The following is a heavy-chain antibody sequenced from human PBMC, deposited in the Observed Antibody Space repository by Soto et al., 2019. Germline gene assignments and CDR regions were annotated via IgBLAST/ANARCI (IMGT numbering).Heavy chain of an antibody. CDR3: ARDLGKAVAGTSRYYYGMDV. J-gene: IGHJ6*02. V-gene: IGHV4-59*01. D-gene: IGHD6-19*01. CDR2: IYYSGST. CDR1: GGSISSYY. Sequence: SETLSLSCTVSGGSISSYYWSWIRQPPGKGLEWIGYIYYSGSTNYNPSLKSRVTISVDTSKNQFSLKLSSVTAADTAVYYCARDLGKAVAGTSRYYYGMDVLGQGTTVTVS.